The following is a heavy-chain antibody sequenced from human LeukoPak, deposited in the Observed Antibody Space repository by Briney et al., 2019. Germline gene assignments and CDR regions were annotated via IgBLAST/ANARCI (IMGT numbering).Heavy chain of an antibody. J-gene: IGHJ6*03. CDR1: GFTFDDYA. CDR2: ISSNSGSI. Sequence: GRSLRLSCAASGFTFDDYAMHWVRQAPGKGLEWGSGISSNSGSIGYPDSVKGRFTISRDNAKNSPYLQMNSLRAEDMALYYCAKGVLRFPLYYMDVWGKGNTGTVSS. CDR3: AKGVLRFPLYYMDV. D-gene: IGHD3-3*01. V-gene: IGHV3-9*03.